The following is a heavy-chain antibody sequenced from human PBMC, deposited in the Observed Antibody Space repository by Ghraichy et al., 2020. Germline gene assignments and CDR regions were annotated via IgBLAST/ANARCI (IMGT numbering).Heavy chain of an antibody. Sequence: GGSLRLSCAASGFTFSSSAMSWVRQTPGKGLDCVSAINPSGTTTYYADSVKGRFTISRDNSKNTLYLQMNSLRADDTALYFCANPYGSGTYYAFDIWGQGTMVSVSS. CDR3: ANPYGSGTYYAFDI. D-gene: IGHD3-10*01. CDR1: GFTFSSSA. V-gene: IGHV3-23*01. J-gene: IGHJ3*02. CDR2: INPSGTTT.